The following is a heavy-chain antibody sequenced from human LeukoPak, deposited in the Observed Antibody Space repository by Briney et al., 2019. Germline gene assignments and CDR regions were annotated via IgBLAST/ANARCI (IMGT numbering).Heavy chain of an antibody. CDR1: GDSISSGAYY. CDR3: ARQGYSSSWYWGGDAFDI. J-gene: IGHJ3*02. D-gene: IGHD6-13*01. CDR2: IGYTGDT. V-gene: IGHV4-30-4*08. Sequence: PSETLSLTCTVSGDSISSGAYYWSWVRQLPEKGLDWIGYIGYTGDTYYNPSLKSRVTISVDTSKNQFSLKLSSVTAADTAVYYCARQGYSSSWYWGGDAFDIWGQGTMVTVSS.